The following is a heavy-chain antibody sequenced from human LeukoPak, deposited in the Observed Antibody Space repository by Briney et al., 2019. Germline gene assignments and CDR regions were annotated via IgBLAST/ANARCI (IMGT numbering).Heavy chain of an antibody. V-gene: IGHV1-2*02. CDR2: INPNSGGT. CDR1: GYTFTGYY. Sequence: LGASVKVSCKASGYTFTGYYMHWVRQAPGQGLEWMGWINPNSGGTNYAQKFQGRVTMTRDTSISTAYMELSRLRSDDTAVYYCAREGYCSGGSCYFIDYWGQGTLVTVSS. CDR3: AREGYCSGGSCYFIDY. D-gene: IGHD2-15*01. J-gene: IGHJ4*02.